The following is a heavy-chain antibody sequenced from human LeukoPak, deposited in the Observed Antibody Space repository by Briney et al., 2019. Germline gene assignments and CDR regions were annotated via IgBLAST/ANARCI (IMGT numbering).Heavy chain of an antibody. Sequence: PGGSLNLSWAAPGFTVSSNYMGWARQPQGRGLGGAPVIYSGGSTYYADSVKGRFTISRDNAKNSLYLQMNSLRAEDTAVYYCARVGPWVNPDYYYYYMDVWGKGTTVTVSS. J-gene: IGHJ6*03. V-gene: IGHV3-53*01. CDR2: IYSGGST. D-gene: IGHD1-14*01. CDR1: GFTVSSNY. CDR3: ARVGPWVNPDYYYYYMDV.